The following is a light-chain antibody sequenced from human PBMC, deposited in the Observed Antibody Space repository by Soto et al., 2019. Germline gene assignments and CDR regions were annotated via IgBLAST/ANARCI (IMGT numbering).Light chain of an antibody. V-gene: IGKV3-11*01. Sequence: EIVLTQSPATLSLSPGERATLSCRASRSVSSYLAWYQQKPGQAPRLLIYDASNRATGIPARFSGSGSGTDFTLTISSLEPEDFAVYYCQQRSNWPITFGQGTRLEIK. CDR2: DAS. J-gene: IGKJ5*01. CDR1: RSVSSY. CDR3: QQRSNWPIT.